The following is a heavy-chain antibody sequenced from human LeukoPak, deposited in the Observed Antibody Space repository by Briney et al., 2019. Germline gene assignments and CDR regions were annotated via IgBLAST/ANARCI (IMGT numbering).Heavy chain of an antibody. CDR2: INHSGST. CDR3: ARMYGGNFGPFDY. J-gene: IGHJ4*02. Sequence: SGTLSLTCAVYGGSFSGYYWSWIRQPPGKGLEWIGEINHSGSTNYNPSLKSRVTISVDTSKNQFSLKLSSVTAADTAVYYCARMYGGNFGPFDYWGQGTLVTVSS. D-gene: IGHD4-23*01. V-gene: IGHV4-34*01. CDR1: GGSFSGYY.